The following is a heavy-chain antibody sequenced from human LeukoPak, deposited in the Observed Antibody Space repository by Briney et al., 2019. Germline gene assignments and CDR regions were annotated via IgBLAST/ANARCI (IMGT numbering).Heavy chain of an antibody. D-gene: IGHD3-22*01. Sequence: GGSLRLSCAASGFTFSRHSINWVRQAPGKGLEWVSSISSSSSYIYYADSVKGRFTISRDNAKNSLYLQMNSLRAEDTAVYYCARDRVYYYDSSGYRWGWFDPWGQGTLVTVSS. CDR1: GFTFSRHS. CDR2: ISSSSSYI. J-gene: IGHJ5*02. CDR3: ARDRVYYYDSSGYRWGWFDP. V-gene: IGHV3-21*01.